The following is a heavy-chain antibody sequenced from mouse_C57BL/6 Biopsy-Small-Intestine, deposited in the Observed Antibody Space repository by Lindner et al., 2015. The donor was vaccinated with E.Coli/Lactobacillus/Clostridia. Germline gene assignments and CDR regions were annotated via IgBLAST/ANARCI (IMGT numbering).Heavy chain of an antibody. J-gene: IGHJ1*01. CDR2: VSSYNGKT. Sequence: SVKVSCKASGYTFSNYGISWVRQAPGQGLEWVGWVSSYNGKTNYAQRFEGRVTMTSDTSTTTAYMELRNLRSDDTAIYYCARDFREYLASGSYSDYYHFGMDVWGQGTTVTVSS. V-gene: IGHV1-84*02. CDR1: GYTFSNYG. CDR3: ARDFREYLASGSYSDYYHFGMDV. D-gene: IGHD2-1*01.